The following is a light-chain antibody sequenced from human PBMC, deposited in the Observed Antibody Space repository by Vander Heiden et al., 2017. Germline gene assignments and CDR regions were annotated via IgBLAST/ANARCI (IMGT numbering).Light chain of an antibody. CDR3: SSYTNSGTYV. CDR2: EVS. Sequence: QSALTQPASVSGSTGQSITISCTGTSSDIGVYNYVSWYQQHPGKAPKLMIYEVSNRPSGVSDRFSGSKSGNTASLTISGLQAEDEADYYCSSYTNSGTYVFGTGTKVTVL. V-gene: IGLV2-14*01. J-gene: IGLJ1*01. CDR1: SSDIGVYNY.